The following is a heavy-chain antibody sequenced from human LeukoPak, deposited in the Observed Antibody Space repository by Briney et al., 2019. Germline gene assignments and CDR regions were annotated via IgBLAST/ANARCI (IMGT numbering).Heavy chain of an antibody. D-gene: IGHD5-12*01. CDR3: ARDRRPARTYSGLFDY. CDR2: ISGNDEST. CDR1: GFTFSSYS. J-gene: IGHJ4*02. V-gene: IGHV3-23*01. Sequence: GGSLRLSCAASGFTFSSYSMNWVRQALGKGLEWVSAISGNDESTFYADSVKGRFTISRDNSRNTLYLQLSSLSAEDSAIYYCARDRRPARTYSGLFDYWGQGTLVTVSS.